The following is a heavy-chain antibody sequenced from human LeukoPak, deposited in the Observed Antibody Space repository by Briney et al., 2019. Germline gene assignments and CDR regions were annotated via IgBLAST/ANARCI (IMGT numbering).Heavy chain of an antibody. D-gene: IGHD2-2*01. CDR1: GGSVTTGSYY. Sequence: SESLSLTCTVSGGSVTTGSYYWSWIRQPAGKGLEWIGRVYFSAYTNYNTSLRSRVAISTDTSRNQFSLKLTSVTAADTAIYYCARGQCTSTSCDPGHFDLWGQGTQVTVSS. CDR3: ARGQCTSTSCDPGHFDL. V-gene: IGHV4-61*10. CDR2: VYFSAYT. J-gene: IGHJ4*02.